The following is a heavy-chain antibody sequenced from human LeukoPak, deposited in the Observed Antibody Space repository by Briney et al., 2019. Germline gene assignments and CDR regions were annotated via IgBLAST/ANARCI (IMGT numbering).Heavy chain of an antibody. CDR2: IWYDGSNK. J-gene: IGHJ5*02. D-gene: IGHD3-3*01. Sequence: PGGSLRLSCAASGFTFSSYGMHWVRQAPGKGLEWVAVIWYDGSNKYYADSVKGRFTISRDNSKNTLYLQMNSLRAEDTAVYYCARGAPYYDFWSGYLGNWFDPWGQGTLVTVSS. V-gene: IGHV3-33*01. CDR3: ARGAPYYDFWSGYLGNWFDP. CDR1: GFTFSSYG.